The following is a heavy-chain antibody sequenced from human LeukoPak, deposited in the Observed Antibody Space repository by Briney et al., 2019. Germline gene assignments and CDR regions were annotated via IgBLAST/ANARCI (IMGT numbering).Heavy chain of an antibody. Sequence: PGGSLRLSCAASGFTFSSYSMNWVRQAPGKGLEWVSSISSSSSYIYYADSVKGRFTISRDNAKNSLYLQMNSLRAEDTAVYYCARGKGVTPAAKDYWGQGTLVTVSS. CDR1: GFTFSSYS. CDR3: ARGKGVTPAAKDY. CDR2: ISSSSSYI. V-gene: IGHV3-21*01. D-gene: IGHD2-2*01. J-gene: IGHJ4*02.